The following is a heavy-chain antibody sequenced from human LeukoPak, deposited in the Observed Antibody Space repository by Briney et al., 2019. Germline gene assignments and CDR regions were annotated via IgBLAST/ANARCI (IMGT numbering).Heavy chain of an antibody. V-gene: IGHV3-30-3*01. CDR3: AKDFGSYQLLHPLPNWFDP. D-gene: IGHD2-2*01. Sequence: GGSLRLSCTASGFTFSTYAMHWVRQAPGKGLEWVAVISYDGTNKYYADSMKGRFTISRDNSKNTLYLQMNSLRAEDTAVYYCAKDFGSYQLLHPLPNWFDPWGQGTLVTVSS. J-gene: IGHJ5*02. CDR1: GFTFSTYA. CDR2: ISYDGTNK.